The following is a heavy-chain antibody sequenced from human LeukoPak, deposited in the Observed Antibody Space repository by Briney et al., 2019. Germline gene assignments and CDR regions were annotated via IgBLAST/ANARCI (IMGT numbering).Heavy chain of an antibody. J-gene: IGHJ4*01. CDR3: VGGGDWLPEY. Sequence: SETLSLTCTVSGASVSGRFWSWIRHSPGNGLEWIGLIYYSGSTKFNPSLKSRVAMSVDTSNNQFSLSLNSVTTTDTAVYFCVGGGDWLPEYWGHGTQVIVSS. CDR2: IYYSGST. V-gene: IGHV4-59*02. CDR1: GASVSGRF. D-gene: IGHD3/OR15-3a*01.